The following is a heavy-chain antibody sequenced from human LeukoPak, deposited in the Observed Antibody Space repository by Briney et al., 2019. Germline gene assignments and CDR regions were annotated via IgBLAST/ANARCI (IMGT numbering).Heavy chain of an antibody. D-gene: IGHD1-26*01. J-gene: IGHJ4*02. V-gene: IGHV3-23*01. CDR2: ISASGGST. Sequence: GGSLRLSCAASGFTFSSSAMSWVRQVPGKGLEWVSGISASGGSTYYADSVRGRFTISRDNSKNTLYVQMNSLRDEDTAVYYCAKGQRWESPHYLDSWGQGTLVTVSS. CDR1: GFTFSSSA. CDR3: AKGQRWESPHYLDS.